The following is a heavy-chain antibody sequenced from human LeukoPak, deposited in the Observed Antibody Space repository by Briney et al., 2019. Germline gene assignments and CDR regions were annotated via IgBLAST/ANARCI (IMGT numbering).Heavy chain of an antibody. CDR2: ISKSSRTI. J-gene: IGHJ4*02. CDR3: ARDFTGIATTGLGGIFDY. D-gene: IGHD6-13*01. CDR1: GFPFSTYS. Sequence: GGSLRLSCAGSGFPFSTYSMNWVRQAPGKGLEWVSYISKSSRTIYYADSVKGRFTISRDHAKKSLYLQMNSLRAEDTAVYSCARDFTGIATTGLGGIFDYWGQGTLVTVS. V-gene: IGHV3-48*04.